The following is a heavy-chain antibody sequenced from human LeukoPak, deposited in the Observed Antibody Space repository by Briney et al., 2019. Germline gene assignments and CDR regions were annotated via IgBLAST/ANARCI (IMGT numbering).Heavy chain of an antibody. D-gene: IGHD5-18*01. V-gene: IGHV3-7*03. CDR2: INQDGSEK. CDR3: ARDRGIQYSYGSVSFDY. Sequence: PGGSLRLSCAASGFTFSSYWMSWVRQAPGKGLEWVANINQDGSEKYYVDSVKGRFTISRDNAKNSLYLQMNSLRAEDTAVYYCARDRGIQYSYGSVSFDYWGQGTLVTVSS. J-gene: IGHJ4*02. CDR1: GFTFSSYW.